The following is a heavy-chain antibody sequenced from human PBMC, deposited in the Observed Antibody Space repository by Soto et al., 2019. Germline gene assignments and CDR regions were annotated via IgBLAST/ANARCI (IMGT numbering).Heavy chain of an antibody. V-gene: IGHV3-11*06. CDR2: ISSSSSYT. CDR3: ASRSYYDSSGYYYN. CDR1: GFTFSDYY. D-gene: IGHD3-22*01. J-gene: IGHJ4*02. Sequence: LRLSCAASGFTFSDYYMSWIRQAPGKGLEWVSYISSSSSYTNYADSVKGRSTISRDNAKNSLYLQMNSLRAEDTAVYYCASRSYYDSSGYYYNWGQGTLVTVSS.